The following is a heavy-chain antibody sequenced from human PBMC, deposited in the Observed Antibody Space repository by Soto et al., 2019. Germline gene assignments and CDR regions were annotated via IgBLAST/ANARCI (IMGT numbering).Heavy chain of an antibody. D-gene: IGHD3-22*01. Sequence: PGGSLRLSCAASGFTFSSYAMHWVRQAPGKGLEWVAVISYDGSNKYYADSVKSRFTISRDNSKNTLYLQMNSLRAEDTAVYYCARDGSDYYDSSGIFDYWGQGTLVTVSS. J-gene: IGHJ4*02. CDR3: ARDGSDYYDSSGIFDY. CDR2: ISYDGSNK. CDR1: GFTFSSYA. V-gene: IGHV3-30-3*01.